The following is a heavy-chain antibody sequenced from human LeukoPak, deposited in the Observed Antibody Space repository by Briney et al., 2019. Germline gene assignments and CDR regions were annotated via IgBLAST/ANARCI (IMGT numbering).Heavy chain of an antibody. D-gene: IGHD5-24*01. J-gene: IGHJ4*02. CDR3: ASLGRDGYNYRDY. V-gene: IGHV3-48*04. Sequence: GGSLRLSCEVSGFPFTLYNMNWVRQAPGKGLEWLSYISSSTNTIYYADSVKGRFTISRDNAKNSLYLQMNGLGAEDTAVYYCASLGRDGYNYRDYWGQGTLVTVSS. CDR1: GFPFTLYN. CDR2: ISSSTNTI.